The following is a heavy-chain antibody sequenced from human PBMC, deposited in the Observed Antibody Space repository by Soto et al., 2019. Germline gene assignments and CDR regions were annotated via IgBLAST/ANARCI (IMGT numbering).Heavy chain of an antibody. CDR2: IGSDGSNT. V-gene: IGHV3-33*01. D-gene: IGHD4-17*01. CDR3: ARDPMNGGDYCHHYSGMDV. Sequence: GGSLRLSCAASGFTFRTYGMHWVRQAPGKGLEWVAVIGSDGSNTYYGDSVKGRFTISRDNSMNTLHLEMNSLRAEDTAVYYCARDPMNGGDYCHHYSGMDVWGRGTTVTVSS. CDR1: GFTFRTYG. J-gene: IGHJ6*02.